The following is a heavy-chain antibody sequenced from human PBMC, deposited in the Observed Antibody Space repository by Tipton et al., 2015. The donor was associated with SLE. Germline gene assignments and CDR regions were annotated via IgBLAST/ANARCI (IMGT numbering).Heavy chain of an antibody. CDR3: ARDKRLGKQLVPFDY. CDR2: ISSSSSTI. Sequence: SLRLSCAASGFTFDDHGMSWVRQAPGKGLEWVSYISSSSSTIYYADSVKGRFTISRDNAKNSLYLQMNSLRAEDTAVYYCARDKRLGKQLVPFDYWGQGTLVTVSS. CDR1: GFTFDDHG. J-gene: IGHJ4*02. D-gene: IGHD6-6*01. V-gene: IGHV3-48*01.